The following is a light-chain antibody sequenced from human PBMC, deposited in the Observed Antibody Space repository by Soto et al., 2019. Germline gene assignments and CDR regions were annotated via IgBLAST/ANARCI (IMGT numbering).Light chain of an antibody. Sequence: EIVMTQSPATLSVSPGERATLSCRASQSVSSNLAWYQQKPGQAPRLLIYGVSTRATGIPARFSGSGSGTEFTLPISSLQSEDFAVYYCQQYNNWPPWTFGQGTKVDIK. J-gene: IGKJ1*01. CDR1: QSVSSN. CDR3: QQYNNWPPWT. CDR2: GVS. V-gene: IGKV3-15*01.